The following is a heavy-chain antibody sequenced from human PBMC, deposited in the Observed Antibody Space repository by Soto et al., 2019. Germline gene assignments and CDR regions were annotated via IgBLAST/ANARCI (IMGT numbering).Heavy chain of an antibody. CDR3: ATGVRAYYYGMDV. D-gene: IGHD3-10*01. CDR1: GGPFSGYY. CDR2: INHSGST. V-gene: IGHV4-34*01. J-gene: IGHJ6*02. Sequence: PSATLSLTCAVYGGPFSGYYWSWIRQPPGKGLEWIGEINHSGSTNYNPSLKSRVTISVDTSKNQFSLKLSSVTAADTAVYYCATGVRAYYYGMDVWGQGTTVTVSS.